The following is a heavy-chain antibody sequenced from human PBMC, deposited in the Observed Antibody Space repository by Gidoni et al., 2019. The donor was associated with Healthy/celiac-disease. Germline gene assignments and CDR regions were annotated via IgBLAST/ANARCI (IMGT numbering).Heavy chain of an antibody. CDR1: GGSFSGYY. CDR3: ARGPSNPKGYYYDSSGSLGPRRVAFDI. D-gene: IGHD3-22*01. J-gene: IGHJ3*02. Sequence: QVQLQQWGAGLLKPSETLSLTCAVYGGSFSGYYWCWIRPPPGKGLEWIGEINHSGSTNYNPSLKSRVTISVDTSKNQFSLKLSSVTAADTAVYYCARGPSNPKGYYYDSSGSLGPRRVAFDIWGQGTMVTVSS. CDR2: INHSGST. V-gene: IGHV4-34*01.